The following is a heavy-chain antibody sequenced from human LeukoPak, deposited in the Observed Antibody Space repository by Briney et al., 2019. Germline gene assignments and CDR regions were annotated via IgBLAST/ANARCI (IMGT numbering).Heavy chain of an antibody. D-gene: IGHD3-10*01. Sequence: GGSLRLSCAASGFPSSGFGFHWVRQAPGKGLEWVALIWRDGSRTYYTDSVKGRFTVSRDDSKNTLYLQMNTLTGEDTAVYYCARGLGNFAAGSAHFDYWGQGTLVTVPS. CDR1: GFPSSGFG. CDR2: IWRDGSRT. CDR3: ARGLGNFAAGSAHFDY. J-gene: IGHJ4*02. V-gene: IGHV3-33*01.